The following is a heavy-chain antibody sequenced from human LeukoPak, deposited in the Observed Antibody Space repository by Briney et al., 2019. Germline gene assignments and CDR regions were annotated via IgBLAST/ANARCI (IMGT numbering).Heavy chain of an antibody. CDR2: IYYSGST. D-gene: IGHD2-2*01. J-gene: IGHJ5*02. Sequence: SETLSLTCTVSGGSISSGDYYWSWIRQPPGKGLEWIGYIYYSGSTYYNPSLKSRVTISVDTSKNQFSLKLSSVTAADTAVYYCARDQLVPAAMYNWFDPWGQGTLVTVSS. CDR1: GGSISSGDYY. CDR3: ARDQLVPAAMYNWFDP. V-gene: IGHV4-30-4*08.